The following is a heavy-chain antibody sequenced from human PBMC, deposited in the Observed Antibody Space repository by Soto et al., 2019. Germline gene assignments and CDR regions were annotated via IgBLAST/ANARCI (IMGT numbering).Heavy chain of an antibody. Sequence: ASVKVSCKASGGTFSSYAISWVRQAPGQGLEWMGGIIPIFGTANYAQKFQGRVTITADESTSTAYMELSSLRSEDTAVYYCARGDCSGGSCRKARPAPFDYWGQGTLVTVSS. CDR3: ARGDCSGGSCRKARPAPFDY. D-gene: IGHD2-15*01. CDR1: GGTFSSYA. V-gene: IGHV1-69*13. CDR2: IIPIFGTA. J-gene: IGHJ4*02.